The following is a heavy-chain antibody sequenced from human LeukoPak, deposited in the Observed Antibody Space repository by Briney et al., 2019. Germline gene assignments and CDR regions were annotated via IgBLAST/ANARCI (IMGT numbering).Heavy chain of an antibody. V-gene: IGHV4-61*02. CDR2: IYTSGST. Sequence: SETLPLTCTVSGNSISSGDNYWSWIRQPAGKGLEWIGRIYTSGSTNYNPSLKSRVTISGDTSKNQFSLRLSSVTAADTAVYYCARASYSYDINGWVPFDYWGQGTLVTVSS. CDR1: GNSISSGDNY. CDR3: ARASYSYDINGWVPFDY. J-gene: IGHJ4*02. D-gene: IGHD3-22*01.